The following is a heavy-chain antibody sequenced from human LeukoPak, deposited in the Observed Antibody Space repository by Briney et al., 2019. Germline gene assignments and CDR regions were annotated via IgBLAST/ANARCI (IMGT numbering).Heavy chain of an antibody. CDR3: ASTLEYGDWFDP. Sequence: SETLSLTCTVSGGSISHYYWSWIRQPAGKGLEWIGRIYTSGSTRYNPSLKSRVSMSVDTAKNQFSLKLSSVTAADTAVYYCASTLEYGDWFDPWGREPRSPSPQ. V-gene: IGHV4-4*07. CDR2: IYTSGST. J-gene: IGHJ5*02. D-gene: IGHD1-1*01. CDR1: GGSISHYY.